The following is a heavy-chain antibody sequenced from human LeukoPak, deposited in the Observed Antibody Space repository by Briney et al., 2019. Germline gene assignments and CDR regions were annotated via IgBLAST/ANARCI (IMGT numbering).Heavy chain of an antibody. D-gene: IGHD2-2*01. Sequence: GASVKVSCKASGYTFTGYYMHWVRQAPGQGLEWMGWINPNSGGTNYAQKFQGRVTMTRDTSISTAYMELSRLRSDDTAVYYCARAIVVVPAAYRTFRHDAFDIWGQGTMVTVSS. CDR3: ARAIVVVPAAYRTFRHDAFDI. J-gene: IGHJ3*02. CDR1: GYTFTGYY. V-gene: IGHV1-2*02. CDR2: INPNSGGT.